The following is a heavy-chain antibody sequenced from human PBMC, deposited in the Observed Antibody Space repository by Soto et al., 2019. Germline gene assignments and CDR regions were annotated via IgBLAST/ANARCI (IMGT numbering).Heavy chain of an antibody. V-gene: IGHV3-23*01. CDR1: GFTFGSYG. CDR2: ISGSGGNT. CDR3: AKTGGGNYYVNFDY. Sequence: EVQLLESGGGLAQPGGSLRLSCAASGFTFGSYGMTWVRQSPGKGLEWVSAISGSGGNTYYTDSVKGRFTISRDNSKNTLYLQMSSLRAEDTAIYYCAKTGGGNYYVNFDYWGQGTLVTVSA. J-gene: IGHJ4*02. D-gene: IGHD1-26*01.